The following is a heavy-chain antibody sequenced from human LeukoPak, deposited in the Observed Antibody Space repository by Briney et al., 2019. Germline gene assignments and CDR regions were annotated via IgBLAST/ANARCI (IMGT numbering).Heavy chain of an antibody. CDR1: GGSISSSSYY. Sequence: SETLSLTCTVSGGSISSSSYYWGWIRQPPGKGLEWIGSIYYSGSTYYNPSLKSRVTISVDTSKNQFSLKLSSVTAADTAVYYCARGSGSYYKRGYFQHWGQGTLVTVSS. CDR3: ARGSGSYYKRGYFQH. CDR2: IYYSGST. V-gene: IGHV4-39*07. J-gene: IGHJ1*01. D-gene: IGHD3-10*01.